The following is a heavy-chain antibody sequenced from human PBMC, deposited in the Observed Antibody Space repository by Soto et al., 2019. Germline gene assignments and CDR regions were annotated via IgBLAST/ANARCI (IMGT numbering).Heavy chain of an antibody. CDR2: IIPILGIA. CDR1: GGTFSSYT. D-gene: IGHD2-15*01. CDR3: ARVDCSGGSRYHLDY. Sequence: SVKVSCKASGGTFSSYTISWVRQAPGQGLEWMGRIIPILGIANYAQKFQGRVTITGDKSTSTAYMELSSLRSEDTAVYYCARVDCSGGSRYHLDYWGQGTVVTVSS. V-gene: IGHV1-69*02. J-gene: IGHJ4*02.